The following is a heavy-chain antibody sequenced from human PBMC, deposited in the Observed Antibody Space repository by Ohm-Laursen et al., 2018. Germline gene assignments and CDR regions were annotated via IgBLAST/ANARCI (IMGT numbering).Heavy chain of an antibody. V-gene: IGHV3-23*01. CDR1: GFTFSSYA. Sequence: SLRLSCTASGFTFSSYAMSWVRQAPGVGLEWVPLITISGSNTYCADSVKGRFTISRDNYKNTVYLQMDSLRAEDTAVYYCAKGFSLNDYWGQGTLVTVSS. J-gene: IGHJ4*02. CDR2: ITISGSNT. CDR3: AKGFSLNDY.